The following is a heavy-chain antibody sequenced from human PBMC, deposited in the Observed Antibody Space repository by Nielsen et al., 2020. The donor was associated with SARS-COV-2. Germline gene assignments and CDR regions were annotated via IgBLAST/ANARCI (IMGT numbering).Heavy chain of an antibody. Sequence: GESLKISCAASGCTFSNYGMHWVRQVAGKGLEWVAIVSRDGSDTFYVDSVKGRFTISRDNSKNTVYLQMNSLRPEDTAVYHCAKDVWSGAHQIGPDYWGQGTLVTVSS. D-gene: IGHD3-3*01. CDR1: GCTFSNYG. CDR3: AKDVWSGAHQIGPDY. V-gene: IGHV3-30*18. CDR2: VSRDGSDT. J-gene: IGHJ4*02.